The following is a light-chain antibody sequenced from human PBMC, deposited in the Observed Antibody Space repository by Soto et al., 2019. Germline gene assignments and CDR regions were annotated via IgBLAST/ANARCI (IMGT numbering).Light chain of an antibody. CDR1: SIDVGGYNY. CDR2: DVS. V-gene: IGLV2-14*01. J-gene: IGLJ1*01. Sequence: QSALTQPASVSGSPGQSMTISCTGTSIDVGGYNYVSWYQQHPGKAPKFMIYDVSNRPSGVSNRFSGSKSGNTASLTISGLQAEDEADYYCSSYTTSNTRQIVFGTGTKLTVL. CDR3: SSYTTSNTRQIV.